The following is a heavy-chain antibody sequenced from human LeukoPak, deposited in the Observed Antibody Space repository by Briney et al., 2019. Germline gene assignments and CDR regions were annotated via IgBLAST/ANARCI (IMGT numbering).Heavy chain of an antibody. J-gene: IGHJ4*02. CDR2: ISWNSGSI. V-gene: IGHV3-9*01. Sequence: HAGGSLRLSCAASGFTFDDHAMHWVRQAPGKGLEWVSGISWNSGSIGYADSVKGRFTISRDNAKNSLYLQMNSLRAEDTALYYCAKGVRFGELLASFYFDYWGQGTLVTVSS. CDR1: GFTFDDHA. D-gene: IGHD3-10*01. CDR3: AKGVRFGELLASFYFDY.